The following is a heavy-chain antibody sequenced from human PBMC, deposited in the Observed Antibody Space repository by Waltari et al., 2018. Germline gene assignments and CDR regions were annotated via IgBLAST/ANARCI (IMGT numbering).Heavy chain of an antibody. V-gene: IGHV3-48*01. D-gene: IGHD6-13*01. CDR3: ARENQPAAAGTLFDY. CDR1: GFTFSSYS. Sequence: EVQLVESGGGLVQPGGSLRLSCAASGFTFSSYSMNWVRQAPGKGLEWVSDISSSSSTIYYAESVKGRFTISRDNAKNSLYLQMNSLRAEDTAVYYCARENQPAAAGTLFDYWGQGTLVTVSS. CDR2: ISSSSSTI. J-gene: IGHJ4*02.